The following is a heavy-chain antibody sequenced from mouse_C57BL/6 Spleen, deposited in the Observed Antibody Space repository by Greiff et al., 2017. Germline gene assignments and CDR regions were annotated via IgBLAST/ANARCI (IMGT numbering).Heavy chain of an antibody. CDR1: GYAFSSSW. CDR3: ARPNYDYAYWYFDV. CDR2: IYPGDGDT. D-gene: IGHD2-4*01. Sequence: QVQLKESGPELVKPGASVKISCKASGYAFSSSWMNWVKQRPGKGLEWIGRIYPGDGDTNYNGKFKGKATLTADKSSSTAYMQLSSLTSEDSAVYFCARPNYDYAYWYFDVWGTGTTVTVSS. J-gene: IGHJ1*03. V-gene: IGHV1-82*01.